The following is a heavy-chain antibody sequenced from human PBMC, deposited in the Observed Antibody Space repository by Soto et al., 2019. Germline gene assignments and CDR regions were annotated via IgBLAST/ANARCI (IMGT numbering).Heavy chain of an antibody. CDR3: TRDPGIAARPGPPDF. J-gene: IGHJ4*02. V-gene: IGHV3-49*03. CDR1: GFTFGDYA. CDR2: FRSKAYGGTT. Sequence: SLRLSCTASGFTFGDYAMSWFRQAPGKGLEWVGFFRSKAYGGTTEYAASVKGRFTISRDDSKSIAYLQMNSLKTEDTAVYYCTRDPGIAARPGPPDFWGQGTLVTVSS. D-gene: IGHD6-6*01.